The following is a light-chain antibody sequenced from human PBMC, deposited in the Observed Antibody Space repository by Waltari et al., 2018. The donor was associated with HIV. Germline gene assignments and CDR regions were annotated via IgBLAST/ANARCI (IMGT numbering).Light chain of an antibody. CDR3: QQYNKWPRT. J-gene: IGKJ4*02. Sequence: ERVMTQSPATLSVSPGERATLSCRASENINTTLAWYQLKPGQAPRLLISGASTRATGIPARFSGSGSGTDFTLNIGTLQSEDFAVYYCQQYNKWPRTFGRGTKVEI. V-gene: IGKV3-15*01. CDR1: ENINTT. CDR2: GAS.